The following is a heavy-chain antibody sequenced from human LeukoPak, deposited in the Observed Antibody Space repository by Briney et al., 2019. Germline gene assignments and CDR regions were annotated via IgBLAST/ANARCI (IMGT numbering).Heavy chain of an antibody. Sequence: SETLSLTCTVSGGSISSSDYYWGWIRQPPGKGLEWIGEIHHSGNTNYNPSLKSRVTISVDTSKIQFSLKLSSVTAADTAVYYCARSRGWLQSHPLGYWGQGTLVTVSS. CDR3: ARSRGWLQSHPLGY. V-gene: IGHV4-39*07. D-gene: IGHD5-24*01. CDR1: GGSISSSDYY. J-gene: IGHJ4*02. CDR2: IHHSGNT.